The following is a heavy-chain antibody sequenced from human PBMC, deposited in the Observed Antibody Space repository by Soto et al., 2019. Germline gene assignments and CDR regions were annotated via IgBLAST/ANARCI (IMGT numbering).Heavy chain of an antibody. Sequence: QPGGSLRLSCAASGFTFSSYGMHWVRQAPGKGLEWVAVISYDGSNKYYADSVKGRFTISRDNSKNTLYLQMNSLRAEDTAVYYCAKGTQKAAHNHGDHYYYGMDVWGQGTTVTVSS. V-gene: IGHV3-30*18. CDR2: ISYDGSNK. D-gene: IGHD6-6*01. J-gene: IGHJ6*02. CDR3: AKGTQKAAHNHGDHYYYGMDV. CDR1: GFTFSSYG.